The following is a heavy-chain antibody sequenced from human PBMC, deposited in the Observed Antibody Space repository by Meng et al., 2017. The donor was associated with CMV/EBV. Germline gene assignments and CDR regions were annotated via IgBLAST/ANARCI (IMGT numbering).Heavy chain of an antibody. V-gene: IGHV3-21*01. Sequence: GESLKISCAASGFTFSSYSMNWVRQAPGKGLEWVSSISSSSSYIYYADSVKGRFTISRDNAKNSLYLQMNSLRAEDTAVYYCARDHSRRSWPYYYYYGMDVWGQGTTVTVSS. CDR3: ARDHSRRSWPYYYYYGMDV. CDR1: GFTFSSYS. J-gene: IGHJ6*02. D-gene: IGHD6-13*01. CDR2: ISSSSSYI.